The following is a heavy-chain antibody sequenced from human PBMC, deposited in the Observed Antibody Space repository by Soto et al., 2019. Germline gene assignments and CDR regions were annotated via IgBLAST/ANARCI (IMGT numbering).Heavy chain of an antibody. CDR1: GFTFSSYA. J-gene: IGHJ4*02. CDR3: AIDRWFGDQISRFSD. D-gene: IGHD3-10*01. V-gene: IGHV3-30-3*01. CDR2: ISYDGSNK. Sequence: QVQLVESGGGVVQPGRSLRLSCAASGFTFSSYAMHWVRQAPGKGLEWVAVISYDGSNKYYADSVKGLFTISRDNSKNTLYLQMKSLRAEDTAVYYCAIDRWFGDQISRFSDWCQGTLVTVSS.